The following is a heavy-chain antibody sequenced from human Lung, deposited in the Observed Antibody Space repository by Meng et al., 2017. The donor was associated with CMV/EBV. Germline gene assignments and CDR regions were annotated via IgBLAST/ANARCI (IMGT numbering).Heavy chain of an antibody. D-gene: IGHD3-10*01. CDR2: IPHRGSS. Sequence: QVQWRGSGPGLVKPSETLSLTCAVSGDSITNHNWWAWVRQPPGKGLEWIGEIPHRGSSAYNPSLKSRVSMSIDKSKNQFSLKLTSVTAADTAVYHCLRRSGGSVWGQGTLVTVSS. CDR3: LRRSGGSV. J-gene: IGHJ1*01. V-gene: IGHV4-4*02. CDR1: GDSITNHNW.